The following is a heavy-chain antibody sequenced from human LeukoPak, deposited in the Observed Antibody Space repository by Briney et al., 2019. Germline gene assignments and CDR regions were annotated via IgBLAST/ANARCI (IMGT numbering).Heavy chain of an antibody. J-gene: IGHJ4*02. D-gene: IGHD5-24*01. CDR1: GFTFSTYW. CDR3: ARSREPGRDGDY. Sequence: GGSLRLSCAASGFTFSTYWMHWVRQVPGKGLVWVSRISSDGISTAYADSVKGRFTLSRDNAKNTLYLQMNSLRADDTAVYYCARSREPGRDGDYWGQGTLLTVSS. CDR2: ISSDGIST. V-gene: IGHV3-74*01.